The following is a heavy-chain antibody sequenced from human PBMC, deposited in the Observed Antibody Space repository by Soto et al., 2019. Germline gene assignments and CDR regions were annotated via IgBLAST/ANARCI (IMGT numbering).Heavy chain of an antibody. D-gene: IGHD3-3*01. CDR3: ARVHLWRFGMANDSFDI. CDR2: IYYSGSS. Sequence: SETLSLTCTVSGGSISSGDYYWSWIRQPPGKDLEWIAYIYYSGSSYYNPSLKSRVTISVDTSKNHFSLRLRSVTAADTAVYFCARVHLWRFGMANDSFDIWGQGTMVT. CDR1: GGSISSGDYY. J-gene: IGHJ3*02. V-gene: IGHV4-30-4*01.